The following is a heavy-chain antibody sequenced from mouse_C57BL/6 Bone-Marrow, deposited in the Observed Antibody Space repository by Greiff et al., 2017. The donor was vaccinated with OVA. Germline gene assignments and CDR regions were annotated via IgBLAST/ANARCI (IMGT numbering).Heavy chain of an antibody. D-gene: IGHD1-1*01. Sequence: EVQGVESGGDLVKPGGSLKLSCAASGFTFSSYGMSWVRQTPDKRLEWVATISSGGSYTYYPDSVKGPFTISRDNAKNTLYLQMSSLKSEDTAMYYCARPYYYGTLGYFDVWGTGTTVTVSS. CDR2: ISSGGSYT. CDR1: GFTFSSYG. J-gene: IGHJ1*03. CDR3: ARPYYYGTLGYFDV. V-gene: IGHV5-6*01.